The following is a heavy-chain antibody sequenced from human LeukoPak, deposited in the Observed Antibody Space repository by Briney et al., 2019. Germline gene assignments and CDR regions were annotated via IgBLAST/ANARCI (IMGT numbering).Heavy chain of an antibody. CDR1: GYTFTSYG. Sequence: GASVKVSCKASGYTFTSYGISWVRQAPGQGFEWMGWISAYNGNTNYAQKLQGRVTMTTDTSTSTAYMELRSLRSDDTAVYYCASPYYYDSSGYYNDAFDIWGQGTMVTVSS. V-gene: IGHV1-18*01. D-gene: IGHD3-22*01. CDR3: ASPYYYDSSGYYNDAFDI. J-gene: IGHJ3*02. CDR2: ISAYNGNT.